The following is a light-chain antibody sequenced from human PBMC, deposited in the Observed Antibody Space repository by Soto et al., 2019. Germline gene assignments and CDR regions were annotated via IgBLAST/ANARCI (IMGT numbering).Light chain of an antibody. Sequence: EVVLTQCPATLSLSPGDRATLSCRASQSVSIDFAWYQQKPGQAPRLLIYDASNRATGIPARFSGSGSGTDFTLTISSLEPEDFAVYYCQHRHNFGPGTKVDIK. CDR3: QHRHN. CDR1: QSVSID. CDR2: DAS. J-gene: IGKJ3*01. V-gene: IGKV3-11*01.